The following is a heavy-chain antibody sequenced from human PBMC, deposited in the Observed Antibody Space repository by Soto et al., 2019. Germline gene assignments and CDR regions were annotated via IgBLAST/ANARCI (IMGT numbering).Heavy chain of an antibody. Sequence: EVQLVESGGGLVQPGRSLRLSCAASGFIFDDYAMHWVRQAPGNGLEWVSSISRNSGSIGYGDSVKGRFTISRDNAKNSLYLQMNSLRAEDTGLYYCAKGGSSSWLRDGFDIWGQGTMVTVSS. CDR1: GFIFDDYA. D-gene: IGHD2-2*01. V-gene: IGHV3-9*01. J-gene: IGHJ3*02. CDR3: AKGGSSSWLRDGFDI. CDR2: ISRNSGSI.